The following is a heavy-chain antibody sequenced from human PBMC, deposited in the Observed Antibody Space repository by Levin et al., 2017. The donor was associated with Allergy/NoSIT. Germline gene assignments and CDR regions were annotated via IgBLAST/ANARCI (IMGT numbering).Heavy chain of an antibody. Sequence: LSLTCAATGFTVSSKHMSWVRQAPGKGLEWVSFIFTDDSTYYTDSVKGRFTISRDNSMNTLYLQMSSLRAEDTAVYYCARRAGDGYPYYFDYWGQGTLVTVFS. V-gene: IGHV3-53*01. CDR3: ARRAGDGYPYYFDY. CDR2: IFTDDST. J-gene: IGHJ4*02. CDR1: GFTVSSKH. D-gene: IGHD5-24*01.